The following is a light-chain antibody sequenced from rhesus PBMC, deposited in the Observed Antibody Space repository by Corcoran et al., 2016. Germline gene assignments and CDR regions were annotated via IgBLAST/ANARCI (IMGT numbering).Light chain of an antibody. J-gene: IGKJ2*01. CDR1: QSVSRS. CDR2: GVT. V-gene: IGKV3-42*03. Sequence: EIVMTQSPATLSLSPGERATLPCRASQSVSRSLAWYQQKPGQAPRLLIFGVTSRARGIPDRFSGSGSGTQFIFTISSLEPDDFAVYSCQQYSNWYSFGQGTKVEIK. CDR3: QQYSNWYS.